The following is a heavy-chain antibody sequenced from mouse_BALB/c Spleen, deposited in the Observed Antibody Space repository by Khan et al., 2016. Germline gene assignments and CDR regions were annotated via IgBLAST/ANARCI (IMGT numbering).Heavy chain of an antibody. Sequence: EVKLEESGGGLVQPGGSLKLSCAASGFDFSRYWMNWVRQAPGKGLEWIGEINPDSSTINNTPSLKDKFIISRDNAKKTLYLQMSNVRSEDTALYDCARLYCYGCSDYWGQGTTLTVSS. J-gene: IGHJ2*01. V-gene: IGHV4-1*02. CDR1: GFDFSRYW. CDR2: INPDSSTI. D-gene: IGHD1-1*01. CDR3: ARLYCYGCSDY.